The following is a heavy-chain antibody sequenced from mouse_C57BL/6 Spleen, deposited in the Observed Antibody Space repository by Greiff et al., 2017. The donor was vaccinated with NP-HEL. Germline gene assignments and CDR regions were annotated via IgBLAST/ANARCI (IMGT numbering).Heavy chain of an antibody. D-gene: IGHD3-2*02. CDR2: IDPSDSYT. CDR1: GYTFTSYW. Sequence: QVQLQQPGAELVMPGASVKLSCKASGYTFTSYWMHWVKQRPGQGLEWIGEIDPSDSYTNYNQKFKGKSTLTVDKSSSTAYMQLSSLTSEDSAVYYCARGGDSSGYVGYAMDDWGQGTSVTVSS. V-gene: IGHV1-69*01. J-gene: IGHJ4*01. CDR3: ARGGDSSGYVGYAMDD.